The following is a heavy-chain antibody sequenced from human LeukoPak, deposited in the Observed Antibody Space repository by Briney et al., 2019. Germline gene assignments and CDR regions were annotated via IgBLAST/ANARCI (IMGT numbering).Heavy chain of an antibody. J-gene: IGHJ4*02. CDR1: GFIFSSYG. CDR3: AKGGEMGTIRGYFDY. CDR2: ISYVGSDK. Sequence: GGSLRLSCAASGFIFSSYGMHWVRQAPGKGLEWVAVISYVGSDKYYTDSVRGRFTISRDNSKTTLYMQMNSLRTEDTAVYYCAKGGEMGTIRGYFDYLGQGTLVTVSS. D-gene: IGHD5-24*01. V-gene: IGHV3-30*18.